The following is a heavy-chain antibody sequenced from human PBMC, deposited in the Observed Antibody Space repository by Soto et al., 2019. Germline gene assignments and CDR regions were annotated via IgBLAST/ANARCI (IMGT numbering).Heavy chain of an antibody. Sequence: VQLVESGGGVVQPGRSLRLSCAASGFTFSSYGMHWVRQAPGKGLEWVAVIWYDGSNKYYADSVKGRFTISRDNSKNTLYLQMNSLRAEDTAVYYCARARPAIYGSGSYYGLDYWGQGTLVTVSS. CDR2: IWYDGSNK. V-gene: IGHV3-33*01. J-gene: IGHJ4*02. CDR3: ARARPAIYGSGSYYGLDY. D-gene: IGHD3-10*01. CDR1: GFTFSSYG.